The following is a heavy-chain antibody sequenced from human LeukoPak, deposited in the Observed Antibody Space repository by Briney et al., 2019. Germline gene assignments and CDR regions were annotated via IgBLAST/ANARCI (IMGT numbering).Heavy chain of an antibody. CDR3: ARDGGPIVEMATIIGYYFDY. J-gene: IGHJ4*02. CDR2: ISSSSSYI. CDR1: GFTFSSYS. Sequence: GGSLRLSCAASGFTFSSYSMNWVRQAPGKAREWVSTISSSSSYIYYADSVKGRFTISRDNEKNSLYLQMNSLRAEDTAVYYCARDGGPIVEMATIIGYYFDYWGQGTLVTVSS. V-gene: IGHV3-21*01. D-gene: IGHD5-24*01.